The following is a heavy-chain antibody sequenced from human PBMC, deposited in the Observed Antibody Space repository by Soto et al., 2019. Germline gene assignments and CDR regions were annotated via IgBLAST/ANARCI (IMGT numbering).Heavy chain of an antibody. D-gene: IGHD3-16*02. J-gene: IGHJ6*02. V-gene: IGHV4-34*01. CDR1: GGSFSGYY. CDR2: INHSGST. Sequence: QVQLQQWGAGLLKPSETLSLTCAVYGGSFSGYYWSWIRQPPGKGLEWIGEINHSGSTNYNPSLKSRVTISVDTSQNQFSLKLSSVTAADTAVYYCSGSYLDYYYGMDVWGQGTTVTVSS. CDR3: SGSYLDYYYGMDV.